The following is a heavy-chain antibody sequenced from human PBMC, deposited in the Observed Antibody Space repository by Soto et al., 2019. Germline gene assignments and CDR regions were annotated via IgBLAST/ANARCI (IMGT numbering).Heavy chain of an antibody. J-gene: IGHJ4*02. CDR1: GFIFKRYW. Sequence: GGTLRLSCAASGFIFKRYWFHWVRHSPEKGLVGISRINNDRTYSDYADSVRSRFTISRDNVNDNLYLQMNNLRAEDSGLYYCTRGPRPITTGTGAYWGQGTQVTVSS. CDR2: INNDRTYS. CDR3: TRGPRPITTGTGAY. D-gene: IGHD3-10*01. V-gene: IGHV3-74*01.